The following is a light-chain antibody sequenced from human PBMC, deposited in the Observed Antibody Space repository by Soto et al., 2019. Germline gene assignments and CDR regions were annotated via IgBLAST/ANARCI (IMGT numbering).Light chain of an antibody. CDR1: QSLLHSNGYNY. Sequence: DIVMTQSPLSLPVTPGEPASISCRSSQSLLHSNGYNYLDWYLQKPGQSPQLLIYLGSNRSSGVTDRFSGSGSGTDFTLKISRVEAEDVGVYYCMQALQTPRGFGQGTKVDIK. CDR3: MQALQTPRG. J-gene: IGKJ2*01. CDR2: LGS. V-gene: IGKV2-28*01.